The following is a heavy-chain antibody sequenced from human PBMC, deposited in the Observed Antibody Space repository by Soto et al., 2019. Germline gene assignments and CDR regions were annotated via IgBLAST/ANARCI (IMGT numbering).Heavy chain of an antibody. V-gene: IGHV1-69*13. CDR3: ARDGTLYDSSAYYYLY. D-gene: IGHD3-22*01. CDR1: GGTFSNYG. Sequence: ASVKVSCKASGGTFSNYGVNWVRQAPGQGLEWMGGIIPIFGTANYAQKFQGRVTITADDSTRTAYMELSSLRSEDTAVYYCARDGTLYDSSAYYYLYWGQGTLATVSS. CDR2: IIPIFGTA. J-gene: IGHJ4*02.